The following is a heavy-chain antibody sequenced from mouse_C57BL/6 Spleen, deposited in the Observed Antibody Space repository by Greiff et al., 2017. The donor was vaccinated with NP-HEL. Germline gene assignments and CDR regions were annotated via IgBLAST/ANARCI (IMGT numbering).Heavy chain of an antibody. V-gene: IGHV5-9*01. CDR2: ISGGGGNT. CDR1: GFTFSSYT. Sequence: EVHLVESGGGLVKPGGSLKLSCAASGFTFSSYTMSWVRQTPEKRLEWVATISGGGGNTYYPDSVKGRFTISRDNAKNTLYLQMSSLRSEDTALYYCARQSHYYGSSGEFDYWGQGTTLTVSS. J-gene: IGHJ2*01. D-gene: IGHD1-1*01. CDR3: ARQSHYYGSSGEFDY.